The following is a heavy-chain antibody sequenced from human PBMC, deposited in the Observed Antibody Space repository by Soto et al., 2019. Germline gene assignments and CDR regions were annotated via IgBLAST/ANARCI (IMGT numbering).Heavy chain of an antibody. CDR1: GFTFSSYA. CDR3: AKDLRTVTTGLYYFDY. V-gene: IGHV3-23*01. Sequence: GGSLRLSCAASGFTFSSYAMSWVRQAPGKGLEWVSAISGSGGSTYYADSVKGRFTISRDNSKNTLYLQMNSLRAEDTAVYYCAKDLRTVTTGLYYFDYWGQGTLVTVSS. D-gene: IGHD4-17*01. CDR2: ISGSGGST. J-gene: IGHJ4*02.